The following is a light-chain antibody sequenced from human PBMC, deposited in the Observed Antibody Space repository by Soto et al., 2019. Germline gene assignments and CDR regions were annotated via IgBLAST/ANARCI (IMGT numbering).Light chain of an antibody. CDR2: GES. Sequence: DIQMTQSPSSLSASVGDRVTITCRASQDISIYLAWYQRKPGKVPNLLIYGESTLQLGIPSRSSGSGSGTDFTLTIGSMHPDDAATYYCKAYQSGLFTFGPGTKVVVK. CDR1: QDISIY. V-gene: IGKV1-27*01. CDR3: KAYQSGLFT. J-gene: IGKJ3*01.